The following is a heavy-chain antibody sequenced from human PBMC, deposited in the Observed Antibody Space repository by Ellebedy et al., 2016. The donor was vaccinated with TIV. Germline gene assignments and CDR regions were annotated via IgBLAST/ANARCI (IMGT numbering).Heavy chain of an antibody. V-gene: IGHV3-48*03. CDR3: ARDLSFGSGSRFDP. CDR2: MSRSGRII. Sequence: GESLKISCASSGFTLSSSEMNWVRQAPGKGLEWISYMSRSGRIIYYADSVKGRFTISRDNAQNSLYLQMNSLRAEDTAVYYCARDLSFGSGSRFDPWGQGTLVTVSS. CDR1: GFTLSSSE. D-gene: IGHD2-15*01. J-gene: IGHJ5*02.